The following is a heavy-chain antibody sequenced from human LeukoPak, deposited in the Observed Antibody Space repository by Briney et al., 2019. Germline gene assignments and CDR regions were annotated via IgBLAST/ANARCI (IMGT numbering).Heavy chain of an antibody. CDR2: IKEDGSEK. CDR1: GFTINRDW. J-gene: IGHJ3*01. CDR3: ARESGWGLPHAFDF. V-gene: IGHV3-7*01. D-gene: IGHD3-3*01. Sequence: GGSLRLSCAASGFTINRDWAAWVRQAPGKGLEWVANIKEDGSEKNYVDSVKGRFTISRDNAVNSVYLQMNDLRAEDTGVYYCARESGWGLPHAFDFWGQGTMVTVSS.